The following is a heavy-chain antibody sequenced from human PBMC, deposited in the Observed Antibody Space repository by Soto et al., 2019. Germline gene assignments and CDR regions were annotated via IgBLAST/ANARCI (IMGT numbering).Heavy chain of an antibody. D-gene: IGHD1-26*01. CDR1: GASISGSSHY. Sequence: PSETLSLTCTVSGASISGSSHYWGWIRQSPGKGLEWIGGIYYTGSSYDNPSLKGRVTISVDTSKNQFSLKLSSVTAADTAVYYCGGASSGSYGFDHWGQGILVTVSS. J-gene: IGHJ4*02. V-gene: IGHV4-39*01. CDR2: IYYTGSS. CDR3: GGASSGSYGFDH.